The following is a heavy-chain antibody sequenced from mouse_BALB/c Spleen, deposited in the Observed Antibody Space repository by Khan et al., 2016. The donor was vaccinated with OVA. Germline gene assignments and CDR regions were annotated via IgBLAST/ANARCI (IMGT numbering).Heavy chain of an antibody. CDR3: AKTARIKY. CDR1: GYSITSGYG. D-gene: IGHD3-3*01. CDR2: ISYSGST. Sequence: EVQLQESGPGLVKPSQSLSLTCTVTGYSITSGYGWNWIRQFPGNKMEWMGYISYSGSTNYNPSLKSRISITRGTSKNQFFLQLNSVTTEDTATYYCAKTARIKYWGQGTTLTVSS. J-gene: IGHJ2*01. V-gene: IGHV3-2*02.